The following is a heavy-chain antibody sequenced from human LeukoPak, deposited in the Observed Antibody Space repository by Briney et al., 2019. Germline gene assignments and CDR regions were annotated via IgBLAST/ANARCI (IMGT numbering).Heavy chain of an antibody. J-gene: IGHJ4*02. V-gene: IGHV4-34*01. CDR2: INHSGST. D-gene: IGHD3-9*01. CDR3: ARGGYDILTGPRIFDY. CDR1: GGSFSGYY. Sequence: SETLSLTCAVYGGSFSGYYWSWIRQPPGKGLEWIGEINHSGSTNYNPPLKSRVTISVDTSKNQFSLKLSSVTAADTAVYYCARGGYDILTGPRIFDYWSQGTLVTVSS.